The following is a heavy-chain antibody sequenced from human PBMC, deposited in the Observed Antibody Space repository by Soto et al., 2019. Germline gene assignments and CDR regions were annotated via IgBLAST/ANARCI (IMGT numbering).Heavy chain of an antibody. CDR1: GFTFSNHW. CDR3: ARGYSSGPDY. J-gene: IGHJ4*02. CDR2: INSDGSTT. V-gene: IGHV3-74*01. Sequence: EVQLVESGGGLVQPGGSLRLSCAASGFTFSNHWMHWVRQAPGKGLEWVSRINSDGSTTTYADSVKGRFTIFRHNAKNTLYLQLNSLRAEDTALYYFARGYSSGPDYWGQGTLVTVSS. D-gene: IGHD6-19*01.